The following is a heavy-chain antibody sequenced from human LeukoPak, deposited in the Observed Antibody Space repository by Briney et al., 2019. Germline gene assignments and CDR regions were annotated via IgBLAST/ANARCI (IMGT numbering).Heavy chain of an antibody. D-gene: IGHD6-13*01. CDR2: IKPDGDEK. J-gene: IGHJ4*02. CDR1: GFSFSTYS. CDR3: ATSGYSSSWYFG. Sequence: GGSLRLSCAASGFSFSTYSMTWLRQTPGKGLEWVANIKPDGDEKYYVDSVKGRFTISRDNAKNSLYLQMNSLRAEDTAVYYCATSGYSSSWYFGWGQGTLVTVSS. V-gene: IGHV3-7*01.